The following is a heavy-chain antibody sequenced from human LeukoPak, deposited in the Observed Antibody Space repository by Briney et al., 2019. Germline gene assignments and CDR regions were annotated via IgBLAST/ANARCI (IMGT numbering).Heavy chain of an antibody. V-gene: IGHV3-21*01. Sequence: GGSLRLSXAASGFTFSSYSMNWVRQAPGKGLEWVSSISSSSSYIYYADSVKGRFTISRDNAKNSLYLQMNSLRAEDTAVYYCARGRDGYNPGYFDYWGQGTLVTVSS. J-gene: IGHJ4*02. CDR1: GFTFSSYS. CDR3: ARGRDGYNPGYFDY. D-gene: IGHD5-24*01. CDR2: ISSSSSYI.